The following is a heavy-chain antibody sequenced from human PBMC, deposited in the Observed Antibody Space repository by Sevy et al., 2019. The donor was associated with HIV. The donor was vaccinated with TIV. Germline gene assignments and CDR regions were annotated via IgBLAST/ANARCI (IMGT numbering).Heavy chain of an antibody. CDR2: KHYSGST. CDR1: GGSISSNY. Sequence: SETLSLTCTVSGGSISSNYWSWIRQPPGKGLEWIGYKHYSGSTNYNPSLKSRVTISIDKSNNQFSLKLNSVTAADTAVYYCARSESYATTLDLWGRGTLVTVSS. V-gene: IGHV4-59*01. J-gene: IGHJ2*01. D-gene: IGHD2-15*01. CDR3: ARSESYATTLDL.